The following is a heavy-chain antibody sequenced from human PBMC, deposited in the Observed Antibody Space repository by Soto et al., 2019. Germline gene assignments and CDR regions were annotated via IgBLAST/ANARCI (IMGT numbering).Heavy chain of an antibody. D-gene: IGHD3-10*01. V-gene: IGHV4-61*08. CDR3: ARAPLGNYGYPSYFDY. CDR1: GGSISSGGYY. CDR2: IYYSGST. Sequence: LTCTVSGGSISSGGYYWSWIRQHPGKGLEWIGYIYYSGSTNYNPSLKSRITISVDTSKNQFSLKLSSVTAADTAVYYFARAPLGNYGYPSYFDYWGQGTLVTVSS. J-gene: IGHJ4*02.